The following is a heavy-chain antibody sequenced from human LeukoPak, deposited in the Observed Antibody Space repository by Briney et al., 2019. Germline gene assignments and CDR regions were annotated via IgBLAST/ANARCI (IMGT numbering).Heavy chain of an antibody. D-gene: IGHD1-26*01. CDR3: ARDHNPTIHSGSYSLDY. CDR1: GYTFTGYY. Sequence: ASVKVSCKASGYTFTGYYMHWVRQAPGQGLEWMGWINPNSGGTNYAQKFQDRVTMTRDTSISTAYMELSRLRSDDTAVYYCARDHNPTIHSGSYSLDYWGQGTLVTVSS. CDR2: INPNSGGT. J-gene: IGHJ4*02. V-gene: IGHV1-2*02.